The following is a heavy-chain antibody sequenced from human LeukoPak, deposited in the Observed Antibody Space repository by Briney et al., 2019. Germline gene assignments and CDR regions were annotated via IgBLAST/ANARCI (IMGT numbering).Heavy chain of an antibody. D-gene: IGHD3-16*02. CDR3: ARVISEVESLTFGGVIAHFDY. CDR1: GFTFSDYA. Sequence: GGSLRLSCAVSGFTFSDYAMTWVRQAPGKGLEWVATISGSGVMTYYADSVKGRFTISRDNSKNTLYLQMNSLRAEDTAVYYCARVISEVESLTFGGVIAHFDYWGQGTLVTVSS. J-gene: IGHJ4*02. CDR2: ISGSGVMT. V-gene: IGHV3-23*01.